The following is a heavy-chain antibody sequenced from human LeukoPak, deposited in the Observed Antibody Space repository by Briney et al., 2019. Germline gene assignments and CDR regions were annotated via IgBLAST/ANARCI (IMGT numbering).Heavy chain of an antibody. V-gene: IGHV3-21*01. CDR2: ITSSSTYI. CDR3: AKDQIYSNSDYFDY. D-gene: IGHD4-11*01. J-gene: IGHJ4*02. Sequence: GGSLRLSCAASRFTFCSYSMNWVRQAPGKGLEWVSSITSSSTYIYYADSVKGRFTISRGNSKNTLYLQMNSLRAEDTAVYYCAKDQIYSNSDYFDYWGQGTLVTVSS. CDR1: RFTFCSYS.